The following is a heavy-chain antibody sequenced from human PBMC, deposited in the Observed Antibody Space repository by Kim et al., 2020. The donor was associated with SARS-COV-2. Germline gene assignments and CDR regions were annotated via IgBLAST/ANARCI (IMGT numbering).Heavy chain of an antibody. V-gene: IGHV1-3*01. Sequence: ASVKVSCKASGYTFTSFPIHWVRQAPGQRLEWMGWVNGGNGDRKHSQKFQGRVTISRDTSANAAYMELSSLTSEDTAVYYCARQYYSSWAFDYWGQGTLVTVSS. D-gene: IGHD6-13*01. CDR3: ARQYYSSWAFDY. CDR2: VNGGNGDR. CDR1: GYTFTSFP. J-gene: IGHJ4*02.